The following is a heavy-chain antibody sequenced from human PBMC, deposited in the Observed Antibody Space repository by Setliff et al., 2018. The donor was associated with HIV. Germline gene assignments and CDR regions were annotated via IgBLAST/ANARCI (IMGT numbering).Heavy chain of an antibody. D-gene: IGHD3-22*01. V-gene: IGHV4-39*07. CDR1: GDSISSSAYY. J-gene: IGHJ4*02. Sequence: PSETLSLTCTVSGDSISSSAYYWGWIRQPPGKGLEWIGEITHSGSTNYNPSLKSRVTISVDTSKNQFSLKMSSVTAADTAVYYCARDDYYDSTGYEGASFWGRGTLVTVSS. CDR2: ITHSGST. CDR3: ARDDYYDSTGYEGASF.